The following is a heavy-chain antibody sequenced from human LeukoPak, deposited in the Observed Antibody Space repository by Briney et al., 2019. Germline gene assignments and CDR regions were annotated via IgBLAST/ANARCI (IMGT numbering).Heavy chain of an antibody. Sequence: NSSETLSLTCTVSGGSISSYYWSWIRQPPGKGLEWIGYIYYSGSTNYNPSLKSRVTISVDTSKNQFSLKLSSVTAADTAVYYCARVAAYGSGNNWFDPWGQGTLVTVSS. J-gene: IGHJ5*02. D-gene: IGHD3-10*01. V-gene: IGHV4-59*01. CDR2: IYYSGST. CDR1: GGSISSYY. CDR3: ARVAAYGSGNNWFDP.